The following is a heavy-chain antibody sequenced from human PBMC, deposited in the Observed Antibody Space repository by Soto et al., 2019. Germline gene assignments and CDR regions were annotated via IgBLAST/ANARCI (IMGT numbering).Heavy chain of an antibody. CDR1: AASFSKYY. Sequence: SETLSLTCTVSAASFSKYYWTWIRQPPGKGLEWIGYIYFNGNTKYNPSLEGRLTISIDTSKKEFSLKLTSVTAADAAVYYCASVTFGGIVLAHWGQGTLVTVSS. CDR2: IYFNGNT. J-gene: IGHJ4*02. V-gene: IGHV4-59*01. D-gene: IGHD3-16*01. CDR3: ASVTFGGIVLAH.